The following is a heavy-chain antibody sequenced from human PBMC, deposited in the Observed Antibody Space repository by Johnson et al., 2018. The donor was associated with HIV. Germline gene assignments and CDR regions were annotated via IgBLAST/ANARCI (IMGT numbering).Heavy chain of an antibody. J-gene: IGHJ3*02. CDR3: AKDRSTGWYPAFDI. CDR1: GFTFSNYG. D-gene: IGHD6-19*01. V-gene: IGHV3-30*18. CDR2: ISYDAYNT. Sequence: QVQLVESGGGVVQPGRSLRLSCAASGFTFSNYGMHWVRQAPGKGLEWVAVISYDAYNTYYADSVKGRFTIFRDNSKNMLYLHMNSLRAEDTALYYCAKDRSTGWYPAFDIWGQGTMVTVSS.